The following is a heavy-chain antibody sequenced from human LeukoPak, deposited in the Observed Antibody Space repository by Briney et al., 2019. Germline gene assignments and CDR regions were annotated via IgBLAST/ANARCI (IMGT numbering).Heavy chain of an antibody. J-gene: IGHJ4*03. Sequence: PGGSLRLSCAAPGCTISDNHMSWIRQAPGKGLEWVAYIVGSSSYTNYADSVKGRFTISRDNGENSLYLQMNSLRDEDTAVYYCARVGGRDNTYWNYFWVEGTMVTVSS. D-gene: IGHD1-7*01. CDR1: GCTISDNH. V-gene: IGHV3-11*06. CDR2: IVGSSSYT. CDR3: ARVGGRDNTYWNYF.